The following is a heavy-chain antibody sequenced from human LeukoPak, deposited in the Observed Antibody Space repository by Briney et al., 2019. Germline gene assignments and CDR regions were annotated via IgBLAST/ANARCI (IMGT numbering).Heavy chain of an antibody. CDR2: IYYSENT. CDR3: AKNEYNTSPGRYNWFDP. CDR1: GGSISSYY. V-gene: IGHV4-59*01. Sequence: PSETLSLTCTVSGGSISSYYWSWIRQPPGKGLEWIGYIYYSENTNYNPSLKSRVTISVDTSKNQFSLKLSSVTAADTAVYYCAKNEYNTSPGRYNWFDPWGQGTLVTISS. J-gene: IGHJ5*02. D-gene: IGHD3-10*01.